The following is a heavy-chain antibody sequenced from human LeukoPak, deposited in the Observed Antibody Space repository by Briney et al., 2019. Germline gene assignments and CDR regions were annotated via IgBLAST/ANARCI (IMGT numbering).Heavy chain of an antibody. D-gene: IGHD5-18*01. CDR3: AADREDSYGSYYYYGMDV. Sequence: SVTVSCKASGFTFTSSAMQWVRQARGQRLEWIGWIVVGSGNTNYAQKFQERVTITRDMSTSTAYMELSSLRSEDTAVYYCAADREDSYGSYYYYGMDVWGQGTTVTVSS. CDR1: GFTFTSSA. J-gene: IGHJ6*02. V-gene: IGHV1-58*02. CDR2: IVVGSGNT.